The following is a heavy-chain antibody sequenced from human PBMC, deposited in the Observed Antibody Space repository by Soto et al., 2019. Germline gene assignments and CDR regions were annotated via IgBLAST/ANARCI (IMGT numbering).Heavy chain of an antibody. Sequence: GGSLRLSCAASGFTFSSYSMNWVRQAPGKGLEWVSYISSSSSTIYYADSVKGRFTISRDNAKNSLYLQMNSLRAEDTAVYYCASAAYGDPYDAFDIWGQGTMVTLSS. D-gene: IGHD4-17*01. CDR1: GFTFSSYS. CDR3: ASAAYGDPYDAFDI. CDR2: ISSSSSTI. V-gene: IGHV3-48*01. J-gene: IGHJ3*02.